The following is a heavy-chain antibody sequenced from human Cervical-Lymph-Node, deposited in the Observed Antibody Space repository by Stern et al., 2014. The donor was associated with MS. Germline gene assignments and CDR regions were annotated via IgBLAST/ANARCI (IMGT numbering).Heavy chain of an antibody. CDR3: ARDLPGIAVAGTGGMDV. V-gene: IGHV1-69*01. CDR1: GGTFSSYA. CDR2: IIPIFGTA. J-gene: IGHJ6*02. D-gene: IGHD6-19*01. Sequence: QVQLVQSGAEVKKPGSSVKVSCKASGGTFSSYAISWVRQAPGQGLEWMGGIIPIFGTANYAQKFQGRVTITADESTSTAYMELSSLRSEDTAVYYCARDLPGIAVAGTGGMDVWGQGTTVTVSS.